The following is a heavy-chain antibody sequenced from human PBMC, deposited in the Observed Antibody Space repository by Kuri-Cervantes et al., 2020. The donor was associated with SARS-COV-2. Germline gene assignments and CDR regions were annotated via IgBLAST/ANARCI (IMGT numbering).Heavy chain of an antibody. CDR3: GKVSWLQLWHRYSDS. CDR2: FDISGSP. D-gene: IGHD5-24*01. CDR1: GVAVTGGSFY. Sequence: SETLSLTYSVSGVAVTGGSFYWAWIRQPAGKGLEWIGHFDISGSPTYNPSLKNRVTISLDASNNQVSLRLSSATAADTAVYYCGKVSWLQLWHRYSDSWGQGTLVTVSS. V-gene: IGHV4-61*10. J-gene: IGHJ4*02.